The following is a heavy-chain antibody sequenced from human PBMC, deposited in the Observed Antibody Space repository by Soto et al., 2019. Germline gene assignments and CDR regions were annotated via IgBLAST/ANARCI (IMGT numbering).Heavy chain of an antibody. J-gene: IGHJ4*02. V-gene: IGHV3-30*04. CDR3: ARELERVFDF. Sequence: QVQLVESGGGVVQPGRSLRLSCAASGFTFSSYAMHWVRQAPGKGLEWVAVIAYDGRNKYYADSVKGRFTISRDKSKITLYLQMNSLRIEDTAVYYCARELERVFDFWGQGTLVTVSS. D-gene: IGHD1-1*01. CDR1: GFTFSSYA. CDR2: IAYDGRNK.